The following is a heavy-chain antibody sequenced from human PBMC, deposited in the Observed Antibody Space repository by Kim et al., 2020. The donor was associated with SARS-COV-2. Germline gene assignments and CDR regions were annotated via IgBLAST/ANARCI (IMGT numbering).Heavy chain of an antibody. CDR3: TTDSVEVNLGYCSGGGCYAPGGYYYYMDV. J-gene: IGHJ6*03. CDR1: GFIFSNAW. V-gene: IGHV3-15*01. Sequence: GGSLRLSCAASGFIFSNAWMSWVRQAPGKGLEWVGRIKSKTDGGTTDYAAPVKGRFTISRDDSKNTLYLQMNSLKTEDTAVYYCTTDSVEVNLGYCSGGGCYAPGGYYYYMDVWGKGTTVTVSS. CDR2: IKSKTDGGTT. D-gene: IGHD2-15*01.